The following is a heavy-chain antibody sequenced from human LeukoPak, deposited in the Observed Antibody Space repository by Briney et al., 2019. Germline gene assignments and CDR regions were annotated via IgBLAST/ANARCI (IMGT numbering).Heavy chain of an antibody. CDR2: IYYSGST. J-gene: IGHJ4*02. Sequence: PSQTLSLTCTVSGGSISSGDYYWSWIRQPPGKGLEWIGYIYYSGSTYYNPSLKSRVTISVDTSKNQFSLKLSSVTAADTAVYYCARVRCSSTSCYSGPPDIDCWGQGTLVTVSS. D-gene: IGHD2-2*01. CDR1: GGSISSGDYY. V-gene: IGHV4-30-4*01. CDR3: ARVRCSSTSCYSGPPDIDC.